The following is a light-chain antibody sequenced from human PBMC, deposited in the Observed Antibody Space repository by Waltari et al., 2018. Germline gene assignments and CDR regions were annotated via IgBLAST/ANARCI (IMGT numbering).Light chain of an antibody. J-gene: IGKJ5*01. CDR3: QQYNTYPLT. CDR2: KAS. CDR1: QYISSW. V-gene: IGKV1-5*03. Sequence: DIQMTQSPSTLSASVGDRVTITCRASQYISSWLAWYQQKPGKAPNLLIYKASILESGFPSRFSGSESGTEFTLTISSLQPDYFATYYCQQYNTYPLTFGQGTRLEI.